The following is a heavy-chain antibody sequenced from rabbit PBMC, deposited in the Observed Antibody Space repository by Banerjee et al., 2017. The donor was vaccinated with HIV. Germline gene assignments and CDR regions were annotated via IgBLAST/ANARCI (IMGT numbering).Heavy chain of an antibody. CDR3: ARGYNYVPYYRAFDL. V-gene: IGHV1S45*01. D-gene: IGHD1-1*01. CDR1: GFSFSNNYW. Sequence: QEQLEESGGDLVKPEGSLTLTCTASGFSFSNNYWICWVRQAPGKGLEWIACIYGDGSNTNYASWAKGRYTSSKTASTTVTLQMTSLTAADTATYFCARGYNYVPYYRAFDLWGPGTLVTVS. CDR2: IYGDGSNT. J-gene: IGHJ4*01.